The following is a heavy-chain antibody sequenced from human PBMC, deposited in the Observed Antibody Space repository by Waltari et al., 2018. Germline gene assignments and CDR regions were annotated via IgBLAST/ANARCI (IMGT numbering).Heavy chain of an antibody. Sequence: QLQLQESGSGLVQPSQTLSLTCAVPGGSIRSGGYSWSWIRQPPGKGLEWIGYIYHSGSTYYNPSLKSRVTISVDRSKNQFSLKLSSVTAADTAVYYCARGSAEVPFDYWGQGTLVTVSS. CDR3: ARGSAEVPFDY. V-gene: IGHV4-30-2*01. CDR2: IYHSGST. J-gene: IGHJ4*02. CDR1: GGSIRSGGYS.